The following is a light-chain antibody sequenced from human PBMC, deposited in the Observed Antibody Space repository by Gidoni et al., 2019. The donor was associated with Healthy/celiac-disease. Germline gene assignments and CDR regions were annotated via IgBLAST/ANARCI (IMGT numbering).Light chain of an antibody. CDR2: EVS. CDR1: SSDVGGYNY. V-gene: IGLV2-14*01. CDR3: SSYTSSSTLVV. Sequence: QSALTQPASASGSPGPSITISCTGTSSDVGGYNYVSWYQQPPVKAPKLMIYEVSNRPSGVSNRFSGSKSGNTASLTISGLQAEDEADYYCSSYTSSSTLVVFGGGTTLTVL. J-gene: IGLJ2*01.